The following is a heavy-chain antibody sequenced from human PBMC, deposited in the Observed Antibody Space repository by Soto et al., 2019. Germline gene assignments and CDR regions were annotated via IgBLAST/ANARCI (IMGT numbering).Heavy chain of an antibody. J-gene: IGHJ4*02. CDR2: IYYSGST. V-gene: IGHV4-39*01. CDR3: AIWKQWLDTTFDY. D-gene: IGHD6-19*01. Sequence: PSETLSLTCTVSGGSVSTSNYYWGWIRQPPGKGLGWIGSIYYSGSTFYNPSLKSRVTISVDTSKNQFSLNLRSVAAADTAVYYCAIWKQWLDTTFDYWGQGTLVTVSS. CDR1: GGSVSTSNYY.